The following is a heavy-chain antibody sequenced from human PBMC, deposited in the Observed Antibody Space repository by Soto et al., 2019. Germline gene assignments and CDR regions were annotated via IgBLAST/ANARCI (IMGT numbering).Heavy chain of an antibody. D-gene: IGHD2-21*01. Sequence: QVQLGQSGDEVKKPGYSVKVACKASGCPFSTYTISWVRQAPGQGLEWMGRIIPILGVANYAQKFQGRVSITADKSTTTAYMELSSLKSEDTAMYYCAKVRGCADADGYYFDFWVQGTLVTVSS. V-gene: IGHV1-69*02. J-gene: IGHJ4*02. CDR2: IIPILGVA. CDR3: AKVRGCADADGYYFDF. CDR1: GCPFSTYT.